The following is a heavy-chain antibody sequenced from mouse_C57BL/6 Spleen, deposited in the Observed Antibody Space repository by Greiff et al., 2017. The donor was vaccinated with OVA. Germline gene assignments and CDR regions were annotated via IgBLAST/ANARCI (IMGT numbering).Heavy chain of an antibody. V-gene: IGHV5-16*01. J-gene: IGHJ4*01. CDR1: GFTFSDYY. CDR2: INYDGSST. D-gene: IGHD2-12*01. CDR3: ARVSFYAMDD. Sequence: EVQVVESEGGLVQPGSSMKLSCTASGFTFSDYYMAWVRQVPEKGLEWVANINYDGSSTYYLDSLKSRFIISRDNAKNILYLQMSSLKSEDTATYYCARVSFYAMDDWGQGTSVTVAS.